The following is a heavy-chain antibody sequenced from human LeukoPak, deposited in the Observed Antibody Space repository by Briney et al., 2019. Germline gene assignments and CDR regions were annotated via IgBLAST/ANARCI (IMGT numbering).Heavy chain of an antibody. D-gene: IGHD4-17*01. J-gene: IGHJ6*04. Sequence: SETLSLTCTVSGDSLTSGSRYWSWIRQPAGKGLEGIGHFYRSTRTTYNPSLESRVTISGDTAKNQFSLKLDSVTAADTAVYFCARCMSELDYGDDAYYYHMDVWGKGTTVTVSS. V-gene: IGHV4-61*09. CDR1: GDSLTSGSRY. CDR2: FYRSTRT. CDR3: ARCMSELDYGDDAYYYHMDV.